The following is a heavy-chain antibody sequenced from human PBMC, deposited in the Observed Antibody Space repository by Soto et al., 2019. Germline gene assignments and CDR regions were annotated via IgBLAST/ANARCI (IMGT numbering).Heavy chain of an antibody. CDR2: ISADNGST. CDR3: ARDAPRGSSWHRWSY. CDR1: GYTFTTYG. V-gene: IGHV1-18*01. J-gene: IGHJ4*02. D-gene: IGHD6-13*01. Sequence: QVQLVQSGAEVKKPGASVKVSCITSGYTFTTYGISWLRQAPGQGPEWMGWISADNGSTKYAQKLHDRVTVTIDTSTSTAYMELRRLTSDDTAVYYCARDAPRGSSWHRWSYWGKGTLATVSS.